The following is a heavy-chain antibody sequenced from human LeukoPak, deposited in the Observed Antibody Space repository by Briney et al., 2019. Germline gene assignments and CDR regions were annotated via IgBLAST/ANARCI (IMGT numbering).Heavy chain of an antibody. Sequence: GGSLRLSCAASGFIFSSYGMHWVRRAPGKGLEWVAFIRYDGSNKYYADSVKGRFTISRDNSKNTLYLQMNSLRAEDTAVYYCAKEGYCSSTSCFVFDYWGQGTLVTVSS. V-gene: IGHV3-30*02. CDR3: AKEGYCSSTSCFVFDY. CDR2: IRYDGSNK. D-gene: IGHD2-2*01. J-gene: IGHJ4*02. CDR1: GFIFSSYG.